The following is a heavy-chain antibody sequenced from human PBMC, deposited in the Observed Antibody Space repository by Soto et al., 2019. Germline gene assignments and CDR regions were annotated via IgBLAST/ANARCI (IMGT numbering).Heavy chain of an antibody. CDR1: GFTFRGYS. D-gene: IGHD5-12*01. CDR3: ARDGVATRAFDY. Sequence: EVLLVESGGGLVQPGGSLGLSFAASGFTFRGYSIDLGRQAPGKGLEYVSRISSDGGSTYYVNSVKGRFAISRDNSKNTMYLQLGSLRTDDMAVYYCARDGVATRAFDYWGQGTLVTVSS. V-gene: IGHV3-64*01. J-gene: IGHJ4*02. CDR2: ISSDGGST.